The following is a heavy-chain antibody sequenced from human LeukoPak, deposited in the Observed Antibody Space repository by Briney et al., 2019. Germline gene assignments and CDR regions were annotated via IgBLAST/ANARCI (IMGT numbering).Heavy chain of an antibody. CDR3: ARGRWLQFGYYFDY. Sequence: PSETLSLTCTVSGGSISSYYWSWLRQPPGKGLEWIGYIYYSGSTNYNPSLKSRVTISVDTSKNQFSLKLSSVAAADTAVYYCARGRWLQFGYYFDYWGQGTLVTVSS. J-gene: IGHJ4*02. CDR2: IYYSGST. D-gene: IGHD5-24*01. CDR1: GGSISSYY. V-gene: IGHV4-59*01.